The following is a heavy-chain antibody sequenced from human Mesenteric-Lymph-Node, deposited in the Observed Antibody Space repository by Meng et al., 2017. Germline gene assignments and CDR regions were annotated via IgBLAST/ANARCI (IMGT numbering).Heavy chain of an antibody. J-gene: IGHJ4*02. CDR2: MNPNSGNT. CDR3: ARGPARSLITMVRGVIIRPYYFDY. Sequence: ASVKVSCKASGYTFTSYGISWVRQAPGQGLEWMGWMNPNSGNTGYAQKFQGRVTITRNTSISTAYMELSSLRSEDTAVYYCARGPARSLITMVRGVIIRPYYFDYWGQGTLVTVSS. V-gene: IGHV1-8*03. CDR1: GYTFTSYG. D-gene: IGHD3-10*01.